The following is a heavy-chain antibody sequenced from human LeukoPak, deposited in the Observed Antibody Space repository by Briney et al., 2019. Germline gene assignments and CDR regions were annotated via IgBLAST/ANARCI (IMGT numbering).Heavy chain of an antibody. CDR3: ARPGSKYSTFGEWVY. CDR1: GYNFSNYW. Sequence: GESLKISCKGFGYNFSNYWIAWVRQTPGKGLEWMGIIYPGDPDARYSPSFQGQVTISADKSISTIYLQWASLKASDNAIYYCARPGSKYSTFGEWVYWGQGTLVTVSS. CDR2: IYPGDPDA. V-gene: IGHV5-51*01. J-gene: IGHJ4*02. D-gene: IGHD3-10*01.